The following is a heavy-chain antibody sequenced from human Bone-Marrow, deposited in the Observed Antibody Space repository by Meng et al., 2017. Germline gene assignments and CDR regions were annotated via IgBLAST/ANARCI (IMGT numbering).Heavy chain of an antibody. CDR3: ARDLGSSGYYSYFDY. CDR1: GFTFSDYY. CDR2: ISSSGSTI. Sequence: GESLKISCAASGFTFSDYYVSWIRQAPGKGLEWVSYISSSGSTIYYADSVKGRFTISRDNAKNSLYLQMNSLRAEDTAVYYCARDLGSSGYYSYFDYWGQGTLVTVSS. J-gene: IGHJ4*02. V-gene: IGHV3-11*04. D-gene: IGHD3-22*01.